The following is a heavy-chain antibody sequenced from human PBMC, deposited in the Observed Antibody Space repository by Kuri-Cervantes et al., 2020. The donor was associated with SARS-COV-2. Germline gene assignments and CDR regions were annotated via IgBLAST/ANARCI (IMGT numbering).Heavy chain of an antibody. CDR1: GFTFNNYA. J-gene: IGHJ4*02. Sequence: GGSLGLSCAASGFTFNNYAMSWDRQAPGEGLEWVSTIRGSGASTFYADSVKGRFTISRDNSKHTLYLQMNRLRAEDSAVYCCAKALVVTMIVFDYWGQGTLVTVSS. D-gene: IGHD3-22*01. CDR2: IRGSGAST. CDR3: AKALVVTMIVFDY. V-gene: IGHV3-23*01.